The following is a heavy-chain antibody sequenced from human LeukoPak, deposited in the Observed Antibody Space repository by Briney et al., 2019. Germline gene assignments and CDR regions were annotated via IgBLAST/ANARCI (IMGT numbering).Heavy chain of an antibody. J-gene: IGHJ4*02. CDR1: GGSFSGYY. V-gene: IGHV4-34*01. D-gene: IGHD5-18*01. CDR2: INHGGST. Sequence: PSETLSLTCAVYGGSFSGYYWSWLRQPPGKGLEWIGEINHGGSTNYNPSLKSRVTISVDTSKNQFSLKLSSVTAADTAVYYCASFRDTAMVSVDYWGQGTLVTVSS. CDR3: ASFRDTAMVSVDY.